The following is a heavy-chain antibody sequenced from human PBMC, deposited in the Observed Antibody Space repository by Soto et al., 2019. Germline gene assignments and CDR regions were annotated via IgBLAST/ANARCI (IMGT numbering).Heavy chain of an antibody. J-gene: IGHJ1*01. CDR2: ISGSGGST. V-gene: IGHV3-23*01. CDR1: GFTFSSYA. CDR3: AKDHGDQQLVQGFQH. Sequence: GGSLRLSCAASGFTFSSYAMGWVRKAPGKGLEWVSAISGSGGSTYYADSVKGRFTISRDNSKNTLYLQMNSLRAEDTAVYYCAKDHGDQQLVQGFQHWGQGTLVTISS. D-gene: IGHD6-13*01.